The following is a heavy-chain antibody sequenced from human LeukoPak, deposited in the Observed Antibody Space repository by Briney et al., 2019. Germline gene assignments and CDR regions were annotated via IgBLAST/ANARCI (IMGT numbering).Heavy chain of an antibody. J-gene: IGHJ3*02. CDR3: ARVEAAAGFDAFDI. Sequence: ASVKVSCKASGYTFTSYGSSWVRQAPGQGLEGMGWISAYNGNTNYAQKLQGRVTMTTDTSTSTAYMELRSLRSDDTAVYYCARVEAAAGFDAFDIWGQGTMVTVSS. CDR2: ISAYNGNT. V-gene: IGHV1-18*04. D-gene: IGHD6-13*01. CDR1: GYTFTSYG.